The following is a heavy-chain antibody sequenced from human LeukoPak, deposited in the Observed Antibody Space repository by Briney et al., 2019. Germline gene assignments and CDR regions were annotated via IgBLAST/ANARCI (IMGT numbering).Heavy chain of an antibody. V-gene: IGHV4-39*01. J-gene: IGHJ4*02. CDR2: IYYSGNT. CDR3: ARLTTVGCSRSCYVDF. D-gene: IGHD2-2*01. CDR1: GGSISSSSYY. Sequence: SETLSLTCTVSGGSISSSSYYWGWIRQPPGKGLEWIGSIYYSGNTYSNPSLKSRVTISVDTSKNPFSLRLTSVTAADTAVYYCARLTTVGCSRSCYVDFWGQGTLVTVSS.